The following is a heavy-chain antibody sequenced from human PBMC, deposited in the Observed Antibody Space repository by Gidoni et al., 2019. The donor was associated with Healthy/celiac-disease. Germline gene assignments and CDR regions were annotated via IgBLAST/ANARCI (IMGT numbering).Heavy chain of an antibody. CDR1: AATLSSYA. Sequence: SSVKVSCKASAATLSSYALSWVRQAPGQGLEWMGGIIPLFGTANYAQKFQGRVRITADVSTSTAYMELSSLRSEDTAVYYCARGPYDSSGYYQFDYGGQGTLVTVSS. V-gene: IGHV1-69*01. CDR3: ARGPYDSSGYYQFDY. J-gene: IGHJ4*02. D-gene: IGHD3-22*01. CDR2: IIPLFGTA.